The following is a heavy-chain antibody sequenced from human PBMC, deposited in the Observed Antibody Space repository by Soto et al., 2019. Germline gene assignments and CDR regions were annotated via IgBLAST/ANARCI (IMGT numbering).Heavy chain of an antibody. CDR2: IDWDDDK. CDR3: AKTGTDGSWFDP. V-gene: IGHV2-70*04. CDR1: GFSLSSSGMR. Sequence: SGPTLVNPTQTLRLTCTFSGFSLSSSGMRVSWIRQPPGKALEWLARIDWDDDKYYSTSLRTRLTISKDTSKNQVVLTMTNMDPVDTATYYCAKTGTDGSWFDPWGQGTLVTVSS. J-gene: IGHJ5*02. D-gene: IGHD1-1*01.